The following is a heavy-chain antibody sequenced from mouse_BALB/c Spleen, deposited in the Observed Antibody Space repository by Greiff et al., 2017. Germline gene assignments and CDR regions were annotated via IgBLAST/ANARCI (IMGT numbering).Heavy chain of an antibody. J-gene: IGHJ2*01. CDR1: GYTFTSYW. CDR3: ARSRMIFDY. D-gene: IGHD2-3*01. V-gene: IGHV1-7*01. CDR2: INPSTGYT. Sequence: QVQLQQSGAELAKPGASVKMSCKASGYTFTSYWMHWVKQRPGQGLEWIGYINPSTGYTEYNQKFKDKATLTADKSSSTAYMQLSSLTSEDSAVYYCARSRMIFDYWGQGTTLTVSS.